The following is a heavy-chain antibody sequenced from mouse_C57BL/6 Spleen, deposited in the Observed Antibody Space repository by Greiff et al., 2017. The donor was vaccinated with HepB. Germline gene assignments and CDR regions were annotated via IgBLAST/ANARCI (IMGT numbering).Heavy chain of an antibody. CDR2: IRNKANGYTT. J-gene: IGHJ3*01. CDR3: ARSPYYYGSSFPCAY. Sequence: EVQGVESGGGLVQPGGSLSLSCAASGFTFTDYYMSWVRQPPGKALEWLGFIRNKANGYTTEYSASVKGRFTISRDNSQSILYLQMNALRAEDSATYYCARSPYYYGSSFPCAYWGQGTLVTVSA. D-gene: IGHD1-1*01. CDR1: GFTFTDYY. V-gene: IGHV7-3*01.